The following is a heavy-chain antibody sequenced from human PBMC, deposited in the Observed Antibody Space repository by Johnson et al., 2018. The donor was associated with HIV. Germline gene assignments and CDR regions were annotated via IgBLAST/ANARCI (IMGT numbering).Heavy chain of an antibody. CDR2: ISFDGSNK. Sequence: QVQLVESGGGVVQPGRSLRLSCAASGFTFSNYPMHWVRQAPGKGLEWVAVISFDGSNKYYADSVKGRFSISRDNSKNTLYLQMNSLRAEDTAVYYCAREVDGFDIWGQGTMVTVSS. CDR1: GFTFSNYP. CDR3: AREVDGFDI. V-gene: IGHV3-30*04. J-gene: IGHJ3*02.